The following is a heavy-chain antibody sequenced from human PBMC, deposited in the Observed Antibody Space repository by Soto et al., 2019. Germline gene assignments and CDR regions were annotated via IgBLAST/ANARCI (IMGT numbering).Heavy chain of an antibody. J-gene: IGHJ6*02. CDR2: VKSNIDGGTT. Sequence: RLSCAASGFTFSKAWMSWVRQAPGKGLEWVGRVKSNIDGGTTDYAAPVKGRFTISRDDSKNTVYLQMNSLKTEDTGVYYCSTDRKATAGTGYYYYGMDVWGQGTTVTVSS. V-gene: IGHV3-15*01. D-gene: IGHD6-13*01. CDR1: GFTFSKAW. CDR3: STDRKATAGTGYYYYGMDV.